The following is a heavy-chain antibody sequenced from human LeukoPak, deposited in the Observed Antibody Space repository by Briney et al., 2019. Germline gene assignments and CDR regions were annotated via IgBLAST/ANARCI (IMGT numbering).Heavy chain of an antibody. V-gene: IGHV1-3*01. Sequence: ASVKVSCKASGYTFTSYAMHWVRQAPGQRLEWMGRINAGNGNTKYSQKFQGRVTITRDTSASTAYMELSSLRSEDTAVYYCARAGAMTTVTTRGLYYFDYWGQGTLVTVSS. CDR2: INAGNGNT. CDR3: ARAGAMTTVTTRGLYYFDY. CDR1: GYTFTSYA. J-gene: IGHJ4*02. D-gene: IGHD4-11*01.